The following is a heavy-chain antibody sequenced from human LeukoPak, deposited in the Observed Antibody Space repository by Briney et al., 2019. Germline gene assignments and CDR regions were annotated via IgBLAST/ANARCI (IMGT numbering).Heavy chain of an antibody. D-gene: IGHD6-19*01. CDR1: GGSISTYY. CDR3: ARRHYSSGLDY. CDR2: VYTSGST. Sequence: SETLSLTCTVSGGSISTYYWSWVRQPAGEGLEWIGHVYTSGSTYNPSLKSRVTMSVDTSKNQFSLKLNSVTAADTAVYYCARRHYSSGLDYLGQGILVTLSS. J-gene: IGHJ4*02. V-gene: IGHV4-4*07.